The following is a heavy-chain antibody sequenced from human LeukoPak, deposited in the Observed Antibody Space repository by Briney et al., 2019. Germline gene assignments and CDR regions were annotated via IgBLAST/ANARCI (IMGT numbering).Heavy chain of an antibody. J-gene: IGHJ3*02. V-gene: IGHV1-2*04. Sequence: ASVKVSCKASGYTFTGYYMHWVRQAPGQGLEWMGWINPNSGGTNYAQKFQGWVTMTRDTSISTAYMELSRLRSDDTAVYYCARVALAYYHDSSGAFDIWGQGTMVTVSS. D-gene: IGHD3-22*01. CDR2: INPNSGGT. CDR3: ARVALAYYHDSSGAFDI. CDR1: GYTFTGYY.